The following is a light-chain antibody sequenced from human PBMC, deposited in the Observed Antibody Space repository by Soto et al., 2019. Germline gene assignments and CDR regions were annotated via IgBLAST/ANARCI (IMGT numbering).Light chain of an antibody. J-gene: IGKJ2*01. CDR2: GAS. CDR3: QQYNTWPPRYT. V-gene: IGKV3-15*01. Sequence: EIVMTQSPATLSVSPGGRATLSCRASQSVGSYLAWYQQRPGQPPRLLFYGASTRATGIPARFSGSGSGTEFSRPISSLQSEYFAVYYCQQYNTWPPRYTFGQGTKLELK. CDR1: QSVGSY.